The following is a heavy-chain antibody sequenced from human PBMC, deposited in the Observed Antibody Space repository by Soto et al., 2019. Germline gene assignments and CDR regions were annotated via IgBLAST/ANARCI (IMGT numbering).Heavy chain of an antibody. CDR2: IKSKTDGGTT. CDR1: GFTFSNAW. CDR3: TTVEGTLMVRGVLYYYYGMDV. D-gene: IGHD3-10*01. Sequence: PGGALRLSCAASGFTFSNAWMIWVRQAPGKGLEWVGRIKSKTDGGTTDYAAPVKGRFTISRDDSKNTLYLQMNSLKTEDTAVYYCTTVEGTLMVRGVLYYYYGMDVWGQGTTVTVSS. V-gene: IGHV3-15*01. J-gene: IGHJ6*02.